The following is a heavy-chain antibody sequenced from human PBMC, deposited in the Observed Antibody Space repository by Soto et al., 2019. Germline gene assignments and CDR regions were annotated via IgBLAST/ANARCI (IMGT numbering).Heavy chain of an antibody. J-gene: IGHJ6*02. CDR3: ARDFTDSSGPTLGMGV. Sequence: SETLSLTCTVSGGSISSSTYYWGWMRQPPGKGLEWIASFFIGGITYYNPSLKSRVTISVDTSKNQFSLKLSSVTAADTAVYYCARDFTDSSGPTLGMGVWGQGTTVTVSS. D-gene: IGHD6-19*01. V-gene: IGHV4-39*07. CDR1: GGSISSSTYY. CDR2: FFIGGIT.